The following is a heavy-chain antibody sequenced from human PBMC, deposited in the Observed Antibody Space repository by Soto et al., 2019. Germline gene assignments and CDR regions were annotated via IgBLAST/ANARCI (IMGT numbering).Heavy chain of an antibody. J-gene: IGHJ6*04. CDR1: GGSISGLY. CDR2: IYYSGTT. D-gene: IGHD1-1*01. CDR3: ARLWNHYVMDV. V-gene: IGHV4-59*08. Sequence: QVQLQESGPGLVKPSETLSLTCSVSGGSISGLYWSWVRHPPGRGLEWIGWIYYSGTTNYNPSLKSRVTISVSTSQNKFSLKLSSVTAADTAIYYCARLWNHYVMDVWGKGTTVTASS.